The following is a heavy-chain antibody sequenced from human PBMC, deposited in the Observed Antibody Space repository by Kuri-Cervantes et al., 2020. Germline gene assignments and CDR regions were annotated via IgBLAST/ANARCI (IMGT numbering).Heavy chain of an antibody. CDR3: ARGGAHSGYDPEEIRYYYSYYMDV. Sequence: SVKVSCKASGYTFTSYGISWVRQAPGQGLEWMGGIIPIFGTANYAQKFQGRVTITTDESTSTAYMEVSSLRSEDTAVYYCARGGAHSGYDPEEIRYYYSYYMDVWGKGTTVTVSS. CDR2: IIPIFGTA. D-gene: IGHD5-12*01. V-gene: IGHV1-69*05. CDR1: GYTFTSYG. J-gene: IGHJ6*03.